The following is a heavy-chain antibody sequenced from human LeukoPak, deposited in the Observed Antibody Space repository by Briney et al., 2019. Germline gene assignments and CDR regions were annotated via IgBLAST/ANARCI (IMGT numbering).Heavy chain of an antibody. CDR3: ARSPLYYYDSSGYYSELFY. CDR2: IIPIFGTA. CDR1: GGTFSSYA. Sequence: SVKVSCKASGGTFSSYAISWVRQAPGQGLEWMGGIIPIFGTANYAQKFQGRVTITADESTSTAYMELSSLRSEDTAVYCCARSPLYYYDSSGYYSELFYWGQGTLVTVSS. J-gene: IGHJ4*02. V-gene: IGHV1-69*13. D-gene: IGHD3-22*01.